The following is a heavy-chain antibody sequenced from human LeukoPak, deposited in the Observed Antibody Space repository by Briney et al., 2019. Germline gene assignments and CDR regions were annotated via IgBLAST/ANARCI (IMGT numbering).Heavy chain of an antibody. CDR3: ARGTAMVTYYMDV. Sequence: SETLSLTCTVSGGSISSYYWSWIRQPPGKGLEWIGYIYHSGSTYYNPSLKSRVTISVDRSKNQFSLKLSSVTAADTAVYYCARGTAMVTYYMDVWGKGTTVTVSS. CDR2: IYHSGST. J-gene: IGHJ6*03. D-gene: IGHD5-18*01. CDR1: GGSISSYY. V-gene: IGHV4-59*12.